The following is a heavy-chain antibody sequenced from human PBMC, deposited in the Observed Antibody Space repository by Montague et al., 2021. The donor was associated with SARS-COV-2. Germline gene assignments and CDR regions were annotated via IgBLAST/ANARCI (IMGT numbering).Heavy chain of an antibody. CDR1: GDSFSSCCYY. CDR3: ARVLGSGSYQFEY. V-gene: IGHV4-31*03. D-gene: IGHD1-26*01. CDR2: ISSSGRS. Sequence: TLSLTCTVSGDSFSSCCYYWSWIRQHPGKGLDWLGYISSSGRSFHNPSLRSRLTISLDTSKNQFSLQLSSVTAADTALYYCARVLGSGSYQFEYWGQGTLVTVSS. J-gene: IGHJ4*02.